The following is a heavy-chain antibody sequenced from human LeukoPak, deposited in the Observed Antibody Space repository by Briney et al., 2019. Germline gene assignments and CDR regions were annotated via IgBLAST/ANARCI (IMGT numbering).Heavy chain of an antibody. J-gene: IGHJ4*02. CDR1: GGSISSSN. CDR3: ATKPINYDYVWGSYRWIFDY. Sequence: GTLSLTCAVSGGSISSSNWWSWVRQPPGKGLEWVSAISGSGGSTYYADSVKGRFTISRDNSKNTLYLQMNSLRAEDTAVYYCATKPINYDYVWGSYRWIFDYWGQGTLVTVSS. V-gene: IGHV3-23*01. D-gene: IGHD3-16*02. CDR2: ISGSGGST.